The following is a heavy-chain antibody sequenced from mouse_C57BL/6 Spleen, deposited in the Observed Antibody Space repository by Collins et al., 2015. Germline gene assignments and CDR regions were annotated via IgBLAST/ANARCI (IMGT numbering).Heavy chain of an antibody. V-gene: IGHV1-59*01. CDR1: GYTFTSYW. D-gene: IGHD2-3*01. J-gene: IGHJ4*01. Sequence: QVQLQQPGAELVRPGTSVKLSCKASGYTFTSYWMHRVKQRPGQGLEWIGVIDPSDSYTNYNQKFKGKATLTVDTSSSTAYMQLSSLTSEDSAVYYCARPDGYYLYYAMDYWGQGTSVTVSS. CDR2: IDPSDSYT. CDR3: ARPDGYYLYYAMDY.